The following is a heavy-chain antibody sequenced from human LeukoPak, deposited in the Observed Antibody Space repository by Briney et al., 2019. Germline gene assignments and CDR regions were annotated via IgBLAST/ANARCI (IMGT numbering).Heavy chain of an antibody. V-gene: IGHV4-59*10. J-gene: IGHJ4*02. CDR2: IYTSGST. D-gene: IGHD4-17*01. Sequence: SETLSLTCTVYGRPISSYYWSRVRQPAGKGLEWNGRIYTSGSTNYNPSLKSRVTMSVDTSKNQFSLKLSSVTAADTAVYYCAARADYGDYVLDYWGQGTLVSDSS. CDR3: AARADYGDYVLDY. CDR1: GRPISSYY.